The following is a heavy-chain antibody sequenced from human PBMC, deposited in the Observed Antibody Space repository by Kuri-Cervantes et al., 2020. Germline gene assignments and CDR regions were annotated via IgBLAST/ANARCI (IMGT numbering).Heavy chain of an antibody. D-gene: IGHD4-23*01. Sequence: SVKVSCKASGYSFTDCYMHWVRQAPGQGLEWMGTIIPIFGTTNYAQKFQGRVMITADKSTSTAYMELSSLRSDDTAVYYCARAGSHDYGGNSAFYFDYWGQGTLVTVSS. J-gene: IGHJ4*02. V-gene: IGHV1-69*06. CDR3: ARAGSHDYGGNSAFYFDY. CDR2: IIPIFGTT. CDR1: GYSFTDCY.